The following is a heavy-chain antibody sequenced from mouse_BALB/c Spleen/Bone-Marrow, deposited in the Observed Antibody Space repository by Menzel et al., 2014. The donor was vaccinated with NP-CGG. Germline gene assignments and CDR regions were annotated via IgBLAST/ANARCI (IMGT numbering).Heavy chain of an antibody. V-gene: IGHV5-12*02. Sequence: EVKLVESGGGLVQPGGSLKLSCATSGFTFSDYHMYWVRQTPEKRLEWVAYISNGGGSTYYPDTVKGRFTISRDNAKNTLYLQMSRLKSEDTAMYYCARQGIYYGYDPFAYWGQGTLVTVS. D-gene: IGHD2-2*01. CDR2: ISNGGGST. J-gene: IGHJ3*01. CDR1: GFTFSDYH. CDR3: ARQGIYYGYDPFAY.